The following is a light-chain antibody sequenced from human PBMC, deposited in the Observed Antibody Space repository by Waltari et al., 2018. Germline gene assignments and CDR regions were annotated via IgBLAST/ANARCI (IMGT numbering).Light chain of an antibody. V-gene: IGLV2-8*01. CDR1: SSHVGRYNY. CDR2: EVS. Sequence: QSALTQPPPASGSPGQSVTISCTGPSSHVGRYNYVSWYQQHPGKAPKLMIDEVSKRPSGVPARLSGSKSGNTASRTVSGLQAEDEADYYCSSYAGSNNVVFGGGTKLTVL. J-gene: IGLJ2*01. CDR3: SSYAGSNNVV.